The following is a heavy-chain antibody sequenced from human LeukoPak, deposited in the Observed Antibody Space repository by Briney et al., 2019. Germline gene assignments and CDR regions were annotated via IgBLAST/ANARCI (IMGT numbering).Heavy chain of an antibody. CDR3: ARAGGANDFWSGYPSDY. Sequence: SETLSLTCTVSGGSISSSSYYWGWIRQPPGKGLEWIGSIYYSGSTYYNPSLKSRVTISVDTSKNQFSLKLSSVTAADTAVYYCARAGGANDFWSGYPSDYWGQGTLVTVSS. CDR2: IYYSGST. D-gene: IGHD3-3*01. J-gene: IGHJ4*02. CDR1: GGSISSSSYY. V-gene: IGHV4-39*07.